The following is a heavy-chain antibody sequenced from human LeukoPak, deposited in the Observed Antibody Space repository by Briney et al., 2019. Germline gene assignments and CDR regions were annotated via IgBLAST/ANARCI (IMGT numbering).Heavy chain of an antibody. D-gene: IGHD4-23*01. V-gene: IGHV3-23*01. Sequence: GGSLRLSCAASGFTFSSYAMSWVRQAPGKGLEWVSAISGSGGSTYYADSVKGRFTISGDNSKNTLYLQMNSLRAEDTAVYYCARGPTDGGIDYWGQGTLVTVSS. CDR1: GFTFSSYA. CDR2: ISGSGGST. J-gene: IGHJ4*02. CDR3: ARGPTDGGIDY.